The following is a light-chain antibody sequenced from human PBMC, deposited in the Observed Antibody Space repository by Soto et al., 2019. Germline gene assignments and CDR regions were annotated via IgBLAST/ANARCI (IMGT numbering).Light chain of an antibody. CDR1: QSVSSSY. V-gene: IGKV3-20*01. J-gene: IGKJ2*01. CDR2: GAS. CDR3: QQYGSSPYT. Sequence: EIVLTQSPGTLSLSPGERATLSCRASQSVSSSYLAWYQQKPGQAPRLLIYGASSRATGIPDRFSGRGSGTDFTLTISRLEAGDVAVYCCQQYGSSPYTFGQGTKLEIK.